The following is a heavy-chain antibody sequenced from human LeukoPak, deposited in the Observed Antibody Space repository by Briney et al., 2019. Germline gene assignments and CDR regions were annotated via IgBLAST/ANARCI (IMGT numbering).Heavy chain of an antibody. CDR1: GGSFSGYY. CDR3: ARRRLTWKEGIAAPLDY. D-gene: IGHD6-6*01. J-gene: IGHJ4*02. CDR2: INHSGST. V-gene: IGHV4-34*01. Sequence: PSETLSLTCAVYGGSFSGYYWSWIRQPPGKGLEWVGEINHSGSTNYNPSLKSRVTISVDTSKNQFSLKLSSVTAADTAVYYCARRRLTWKEGIAAPLDYGGQGTLVTVSS.